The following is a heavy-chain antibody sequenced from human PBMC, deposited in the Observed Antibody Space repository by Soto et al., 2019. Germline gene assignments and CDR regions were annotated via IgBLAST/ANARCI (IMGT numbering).Heavy chain of an antibody. CDR1: GYTFTSYA. CDR3: ARGELYCSSTSCSNWFDP. D-gene: IGHD2-2*01. Sequence: ASVKVSCKASGYTFTSYAMHWVRQAPGQRLEWMGWINPNNGSTKYAQKFQGRVTMTRDTSISTAYMELSRLRSDDTAVYYCARGELYCSSTSCSNWFDPWGQGTLVTVSS. J-gene: IGHJ5*02. CDR2: INPNNGST. V-gene: IGHV1-2*02.